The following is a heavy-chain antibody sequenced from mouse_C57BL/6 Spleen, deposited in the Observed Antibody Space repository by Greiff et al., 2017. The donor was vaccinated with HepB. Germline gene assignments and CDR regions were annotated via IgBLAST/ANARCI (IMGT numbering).Heavy chain of an antibody. V-gene: IGHV5-9-1*02. CDR1: GFTFSSYA. J-gene: IGHJ1*03. Sequence: EVKLMESGEGLVKPGGSLKLSCAASGFTFSSYAMSWVRQTPEKRLEWVAYISSGGDYIYYADTVKGRFTISRDNARNTLYLQMSSLKSEDTAMYYCTRDLPSYWYFDVWGTGTTVTVSS. CDR2: ISSGGDYI. CDR3: TRDLPSYWYFDV.